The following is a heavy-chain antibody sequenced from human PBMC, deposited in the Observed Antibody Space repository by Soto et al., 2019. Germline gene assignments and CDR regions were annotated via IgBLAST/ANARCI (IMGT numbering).Heavy chain of an antibody. CDR1: GGSISSGDYY. V-gene: IGHV4-30-4*02. D-gene: IGHD3-3*01. CDR2: IYYSGST. CDR3: ARVERVTIFGVVIIRGFDY. J-gene: IGHJ4*02. Sequence: SDTLSLTCTVSGGSISSGDYYWSWIRQPPGKGLEWIGYIYYSGSTYYNPSLKSRVTISVDTSKNQFSLKLSSVTAADTAVYYCARVERVTIFGVVIIRGFDYWGQGTLVTVSS.